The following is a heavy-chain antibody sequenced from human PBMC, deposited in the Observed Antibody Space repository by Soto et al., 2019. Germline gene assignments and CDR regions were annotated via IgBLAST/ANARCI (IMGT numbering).Heavy chain of an antibody. CDR2: IYYSGST. CDR3: ARERPDGSRLDP. J-gene: IGHJ5*02. V-gene: IGHV4-59*12. D-gene: IGHD6-13*01. Sequence: SETLSLTCTVSGGSISSYYWSWIWQPPGKGLEWIGYIYYSGSTNYNPSLKSRVTISVDTSKNQFSLKLSSVTAADTAVYYCARERPDGSRLDPWGQGTLVTVSS. CDR1: GGSISSYY.